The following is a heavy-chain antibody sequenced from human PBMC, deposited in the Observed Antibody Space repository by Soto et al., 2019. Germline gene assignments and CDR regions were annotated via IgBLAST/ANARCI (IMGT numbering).Heavy chain of an antibody. J-gene: IGHJ6*04. CDR3: AGAGIRPYYYFGMDD. V-gene: IGHV1-18*01. CDR1: GYTFTNYG. D-gene: IGHD3-10*01. CDR2: ISGYNGDT. Sequence: QVQLVQSGAEVKKPGASVKVSCKASGYTFTNYGISWVRQAPGQGLEWMGWISGYNGDTDYAQKVQGGVTMTTHTYAGAIYTALRSVSSDNTVVYYYAGAGIRPYYYFGMDDWSKGTMVAASS.